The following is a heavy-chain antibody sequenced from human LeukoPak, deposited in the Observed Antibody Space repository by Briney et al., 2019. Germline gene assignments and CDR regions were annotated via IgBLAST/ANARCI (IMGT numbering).Heavy chain of an antibody. V-gene: IGHV3-21*01. CDR3: AKAHYYDSSVDY. CDR1: GFTFSSYS. D-gene: IGHD3-22*01. J-gene: IGHJ4*02. Sequence: GGSLRLSCAASGFTFSSYSMNWVRQAPGKGLEWVSSISSSSSYIYHADSVKGRFTISRDNAKNSLYLQMNSLRAEDTAVYYCAKAHYYDSSVDYWGQGTLVTVSS. CDR2: ISSSSSYI.